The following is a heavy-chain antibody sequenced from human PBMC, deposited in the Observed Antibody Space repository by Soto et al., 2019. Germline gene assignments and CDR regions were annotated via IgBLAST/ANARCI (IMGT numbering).Heavy chain of an antibody. J-gene: IGHJ4*02. V-gene: IGHV4-39*01. CDR1: GGSISSSSYY. D-gene: IGHD6-19*01. CDR3: ARHQGGWYGGDY. Sequence: PSETLSLTCTVSGGSISSSSYYWGWIRQPPGKGLEWIGSIYYSGSTYYNPSLKSRVTISVDTSKNQFSLKLSSVTAADTAVYYCARHQGGWYGGDYWGQGTLVTVSS. CDR2: IYYSGST.